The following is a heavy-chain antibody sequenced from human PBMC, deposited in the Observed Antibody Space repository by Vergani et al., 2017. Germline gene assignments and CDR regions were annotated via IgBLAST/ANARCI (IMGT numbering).Heavy chain of an antibody. V-gene: IGHV4-59*08. CDR3: ARHDHYGSGNWFDP. Sequence: QVQLQESGPGLVKPSETLSLTCTVSGGSISSYYWSWIRQPPGKGLEWIGYIYTSGSTNYNPSLKSRVTISVDTSKNQFSLKLSSVTAADTAVYYCARHDHYGSGNWFDPWGQGTLVTVSS. D-gene: IGHD3-10*01. CDR2: IYTSGST. J-gene: IGHJ5*02. CDR1: GGSISSYY.